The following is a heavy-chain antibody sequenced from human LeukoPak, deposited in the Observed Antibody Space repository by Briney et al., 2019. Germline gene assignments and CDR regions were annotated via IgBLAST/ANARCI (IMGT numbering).Heavy chain of an antibody. CDR1: GGSISSSSYY. Sequence: SETLCLTCTVSGGSISSSSYYWGWLRQPPGKGLEWIGSKYYSGRTYYNPSLKSRVTLSVDPSKNLFSPKPSPMTAADTALYYCASYVTDYGDPYLYFDLWGRGTLVTVSS. CDR2: KYYSGRT. D-gene: IGHD4-17*01. V-gene: IGHV4-39*01. J-gene: IGHJ2*01. CDR3: ASYVTDYGDPYLYFDL.